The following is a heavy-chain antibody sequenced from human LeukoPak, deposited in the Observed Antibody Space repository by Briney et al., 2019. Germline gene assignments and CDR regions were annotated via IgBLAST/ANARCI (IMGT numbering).Heavy chain of an antibody. D-gene: IGHD3-16*01. CDR2: IRGNGET. Sequence: GGSLRLSCAASGLSFSSFAMSWVRQGPARGLEWVSSIRGNGETLYADSVKGRFTLSSDSSRNTVYFQLNNLRVEDTAIYYCAKASWVSSTDAVRWGQGTLVTVSS. J-gene: IGHJ4*02. CDR1: GLSFSSFA. CDR3: AKASWVSSTDAVR. V-gene: IGHV3-23*01.